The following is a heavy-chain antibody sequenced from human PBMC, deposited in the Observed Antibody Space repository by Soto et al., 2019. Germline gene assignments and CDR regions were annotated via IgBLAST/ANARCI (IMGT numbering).Heavy chain of an antibody. CDR1: GGSVSSGDYF. D-gene: IGHD5-12*01. Sequence: KASETLSLTCTVSGGSVSSGDYFWSWIRQPPGKGLEWIGYIYDSGSSYYNPSLKSRVTMSVDTSKNQFSLKLRSVTAADTAMYYCAREKGYISGPKNFGSWGQGTLVTVSS. CDR3: AREKGYISGPKNFGS. J-gene: IGHJ4*02. CDR2: IYDSGSS. V-gene: IGHV4-30-4*01.